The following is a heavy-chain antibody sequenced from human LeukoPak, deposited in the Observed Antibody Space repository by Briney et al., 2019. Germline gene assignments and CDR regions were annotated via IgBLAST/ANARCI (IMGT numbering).Heavy chain of an antibody. J-gene: IGHJ5*02. CDR2: ISSSGSTI. CDR3: ARDFRVVRGVIITDNWFDP. CDR1: GFTFSDYY. V-gene: IGHV3-11*01. D-gene: IGHD3-10*01. Sequence: GGSLTLSCAASGFTFSDYYMSWIRQAPGKGLEWVSYISSSGSTIYYADPVKGRFTISRDNAKNSLYLQMNSLRAEDTAVYYCARDFRVVRGVIITDNWFDPWGQGTLVTVSS.